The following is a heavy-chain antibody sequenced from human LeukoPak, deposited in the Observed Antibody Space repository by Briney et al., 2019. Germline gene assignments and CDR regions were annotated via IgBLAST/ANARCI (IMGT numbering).Heavy chain of an antibody. D-gene: IGHD3-22*01. CDR3: ARGRNYYESSGFYYYFDY. Sequence: PSETLSLTCAVSDGSFRGYYWNWIRQPPGKGLEWAGEIHSSGRTNYNPSLKSRLTLSVDTSKYQFSLKLSSVTAADTDAYYCARGRNYYESSGFYYYFDYWGQGTLVTVAS. CDR1: DGSFRGYY. V-gene: IGHV4-34*01. J-gene: IGHJ4*02. CDR2: IHSSGRT.